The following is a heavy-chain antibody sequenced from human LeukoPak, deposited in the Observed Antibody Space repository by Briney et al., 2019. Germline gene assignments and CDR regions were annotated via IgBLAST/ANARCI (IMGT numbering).Heavy chain of an antibody. CDR1: GFTFSSYA. D-gene: IGHD6-19*01. CDR2: ISYDGSNK. J-gene: IGHJ2*01. V-gene: IGHV3-30*04. Sequence: GGSLRLSCAASGFTFSSYAMHWVRQAPGKGLEWVAVISYDGSNKYYADSVKGRFTISRDNSKNTLYLQMNGLRAEDTAVYYCARDTGQWLGHWYFDLWGRGTLVTVSS. CDR3: ARDTGQWLGHWYFDL.